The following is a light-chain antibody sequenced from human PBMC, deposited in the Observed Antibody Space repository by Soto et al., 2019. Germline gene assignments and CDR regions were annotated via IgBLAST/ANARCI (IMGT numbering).Light chain of an antibody. Sequence: DIQMTQSPSSLSASVGDRVTITCRASQSISNYLNWYQQKPGKAPKLLIYAASSLQGGVPSRFSGSGSGTDFTPTISSLQLEDSATYYCQQSYSTPVTFGPGTKVDIK. CDR2: AAS. CDR3: QQSYSTPVT. V-gene: IGKV1-39*01. CDR1: QSISNY. J-gene: IGKJ3*01.